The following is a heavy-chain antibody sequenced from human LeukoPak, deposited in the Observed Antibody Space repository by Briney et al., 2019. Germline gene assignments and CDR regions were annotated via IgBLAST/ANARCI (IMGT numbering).Heavy chain of an antibody. Sequence: WGSLRLSCAASGFTFSTYEMTWVRQSPGKGLEWVSYISSSGSTIYYADSVKGRFTISRDNARNSLYLQMNSLRAEDTAVYYCARDNYDSSGPYYFDYWGQGTLVTVSS. CDR3: ARDNYDSSGPYYFDY. D-gene: IGHD3-22*01. V-gene: IGHV3-48*03. CDR1: GFTFSTYE. J-gene: IGHJ4*02. CDR2: ISSSGSTI.